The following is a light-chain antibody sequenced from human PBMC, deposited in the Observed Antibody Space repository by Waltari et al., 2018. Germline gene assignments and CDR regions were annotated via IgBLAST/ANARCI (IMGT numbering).Light chain of an antibody. V-gene: IGKV1-9*01. Sequence: DVQLTQSPSFVSASVGDRATITCRASQGIGIFLAWYQQKPGTAPKLLIFSASPLQTGVPSRFSGSGSWTDFTLTISNLQPEDFATYYCQQLHTYPPWTFGPGTRVEMK. J-gene: IGKJ1*01. CDR1: QGIGIF. CDR2: SAS. CDR3: QQLHTYPPWT.